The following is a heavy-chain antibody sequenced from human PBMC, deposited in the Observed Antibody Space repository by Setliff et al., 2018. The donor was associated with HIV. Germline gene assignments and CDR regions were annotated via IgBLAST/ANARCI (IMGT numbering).Heavy chain of an antibody. J-gene: IGHJ5*02. CDR3: ARAASPRPMVRGGWFAP. D-gene: IGHD3-10*01. CDR1: GDSISRSSYY. Sequence: SETLSLTCTVSGDSISRSSYYWGWIRQPPGKGLEWIGNIYYIGITNYYPSIESRVTISVDTYKNQFSLKVNSVTAADTAVYDCARAASPRPMVRGGWFAPWGQGILVTVSS. CDR2: IYYIGIT. V-gene: IGHV4-39*01.